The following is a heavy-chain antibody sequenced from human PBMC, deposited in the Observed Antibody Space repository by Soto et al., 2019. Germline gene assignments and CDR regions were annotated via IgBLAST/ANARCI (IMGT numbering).Heavy chain of an antibody. J-gene: IGHJ3*02. CDR3: AKATATGGGAFEI. CDR1: GFICSSYD. Sequence: PGRSLRLSCAVSGFICSSYDMSWVRQAPGKGLEWVSTCLVGGSTHYEDSVKGRFTISRDTSKNTVYLQINSLTAGDTAVYYCAKATATGGGAFEICGQGTMVTVSS. V-gene: IGHV3-23*01. CDR2: CLVGGST. D-gene: IGHD2-8*02.